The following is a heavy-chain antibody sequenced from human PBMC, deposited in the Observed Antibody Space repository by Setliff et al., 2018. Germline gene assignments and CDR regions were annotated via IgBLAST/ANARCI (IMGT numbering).Heavy chain of an antibody. D-gene: IGHD2-21*01. CDR3: TRSRAPSVVLAADFDF. V-gene: IGHV1-69*05. CDR2: TIPMFGTT. CDR1: GATFSSYG. Sequence: SVKVSCKASGATFSSYGISWVRQAPGQGLEWMGGTIPMFGTTEYAQKFQGRLTIITDESTNTAFMQLSSLRSDDTAVYYCTRSRAPSVVLAADFDFWGQGTPVTVSS. J-gene: IGHJ4*02.